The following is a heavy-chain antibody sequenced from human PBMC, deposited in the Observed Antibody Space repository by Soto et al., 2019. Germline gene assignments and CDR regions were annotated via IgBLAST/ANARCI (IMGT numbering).Heavy chain of an antibody. Sequence: QVQLVQSGAEVKKPGASVKVSCKASGYTFTSYDINWVRQATGQGLEWMGWMNPNSGYTGHAQKFQGRVTMTRDTPTSSAYMGPSTLRSKDTAVYYCAGVFCSVDCGGQGTLVVVAS. CDR1: GYTFTSYD. CDR3: AGVFCSVDC. D-gene: IGHD6-25*01. J-gene: IGHJ4*02. CDR2: MNPNSGYT. V-gene: IGHV1-8*01.